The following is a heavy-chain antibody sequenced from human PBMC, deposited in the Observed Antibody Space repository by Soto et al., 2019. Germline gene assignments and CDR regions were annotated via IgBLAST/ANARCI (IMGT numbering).Heavy chain of an antibody. J-gene: IGHJ4*02. D-gene: IGHD2-15*01. CDR1: GFTFSSYA. Sequence: QVQLVESGGGVVQPGRSLRLSCAASGFTFSSYAMHWVRQAPGKGLEWVAVISYDGSNKYYADSVKGRFTISRDISKNTLYLQMNCLRAEDTAGYYCARAGGLLLDYWGQGTLVTVSS. CDR3: ARAGGLLLDY. CDR2: ISYDGSNK. V-gene: IGHV3-30-3*01.